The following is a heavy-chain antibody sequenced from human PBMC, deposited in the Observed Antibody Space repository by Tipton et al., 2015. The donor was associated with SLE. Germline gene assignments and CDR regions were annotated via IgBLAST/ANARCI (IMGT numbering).Heavy chain of an antibody. V-gene: IGHV4-59*01. Sequence: TLSLTCTVSDGSINGYYWSWIRQPPGKGLEWIGFIYYSGRTSYNPSLESRVTISIDSSKNQFSLKLTSLTAADTAVYYCARADASRPVRLFDFWGQGSLVTVSS. CDR2: IYYSGRT. J-gene: IGHJ4*02. CDR1: DGSINGYY. D-gene: IGHD2-21*01. CDR3: ARADASRPVRLFDF.